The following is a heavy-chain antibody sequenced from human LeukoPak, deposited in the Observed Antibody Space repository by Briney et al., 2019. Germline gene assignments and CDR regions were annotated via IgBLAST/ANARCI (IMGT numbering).Heavy chain of an antibody. CDR2: ISSSSSYI. CDR3: ARDSPETGASLDY. V-gene: IGHV3-21*01. J-gene: IGHJ4*02. CDR1: GFTFSSYS. Sequence: GGSLRLSCAASGFTFSSYSMNWVRQAPGKGLEWVSSISSSSSYIYYADSVKGRFTISRGNAKNSLYLQMNSLRAEDTAVYYCARDSPETGASLDYWGQGTLVTVSS. D-gene: IGHD7-27*01.